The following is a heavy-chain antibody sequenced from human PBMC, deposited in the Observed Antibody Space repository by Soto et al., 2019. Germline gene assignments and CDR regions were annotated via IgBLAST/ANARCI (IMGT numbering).Heavy chain of an antibody. J-gene: IGHJ4*02. V-gene: IGHV4-59*01. D-gene: IGHD1-26*01. CDR1: GGSISSYY. Sequence: SETLSLTCTVSGGSISSYYWSWIRQPPGKGLEWIGYIYYSGSTNYNPSLKSRVTISVDTSKNQFSLKLSSVTAADTAVYYCARFDVVGATHDYWGQGTLVTVSS. CDR2: IYYSGST. CDR3: ARFDVVGATHDY.